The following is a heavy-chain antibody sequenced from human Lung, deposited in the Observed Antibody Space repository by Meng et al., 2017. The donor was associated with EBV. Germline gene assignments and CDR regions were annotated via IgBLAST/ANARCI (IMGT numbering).Heavy chain of an antibody. CDR2: ISSSSSYI. CDR1: GFTFSSYS. CDR3: ARDLAYDYIWGSYRPNFDY. J-gene: IGHJ4*02. Sequence: EVQLVESGGGLVKPGGSXXPSCAASGFTFSSYSMNWVRQAPGKGLEWVSSISSSSSYIYYADSVKGRFTISRDNAKNSLYLQMNSLRAEDTAVYYCARDLAYDYIWGSYRPNFDYWGQGTLVTVSS. D-gene: IGHD3-16*02. V-gene: IGHV3-21*01.